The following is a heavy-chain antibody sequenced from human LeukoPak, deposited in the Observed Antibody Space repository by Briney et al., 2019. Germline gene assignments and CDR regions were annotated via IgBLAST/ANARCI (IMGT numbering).Heavy chain of an antibody. Sequence: GASVKVSCKASGYTFTSYAISWVRQAPGQGLEWLGWTSVYNGNTNYAQKFKGRVTMTTDTSTSPAYMEVRRLRSDDTAVYYCASDPAYYYDSSGYGAFDPWGQGTLVTVSS. J-gene: IGHJ5*02. D-gene: IGHD3-22*01. CDR1: GYTFTSYA. CDR3: ASDPAYYYDSSGYGAFDP. V-gene: IGHV1-18*01. CDR2: TSVYNGNT.